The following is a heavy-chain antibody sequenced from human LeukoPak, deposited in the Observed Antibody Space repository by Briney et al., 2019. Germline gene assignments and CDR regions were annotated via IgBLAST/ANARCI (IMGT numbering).Heavy chain of an antibody. CDR1: GFTFSSYW. Sequence: GGSLRLSCAASGFTFSSYWMSWVRQAPGKGLEWVANIKQDGSEKYYVDSAKGRFTISRDNAKNSLYLQMNSLRAEDTAVYYCARSLDYGDYAWFDPWGQGTLVTVSS. D-gene: IGHD4-17*01. V-gene: IGHV3-7*01. CDR2: IKQDGSEK. J-gene: IGHJ5*02. CDR3: ARSLDYGDYAWFDP.